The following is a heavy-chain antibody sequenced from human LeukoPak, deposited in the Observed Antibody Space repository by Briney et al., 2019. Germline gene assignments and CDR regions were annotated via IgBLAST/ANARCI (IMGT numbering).Heavy chain of an antibody. CDR1: GYTFTSYY. CDR3: ARGGIVVVTAMGNWFDP. CDR2: INPSGGST. Sequence: GASVKVSCKASGYTFTSYYMHWVRQAPGQGLEWMGIINPSGGSTSYAQKFQGRVTMTRDTSTSTVYMELSGLRSEDTAVYYCARGGIVVVTAMGNWFDPWGQGTLVTVSS. D-gene: IGHD2-21*02. V-gene: IGHV1-46*01. J-gene: IGHJ5*02.